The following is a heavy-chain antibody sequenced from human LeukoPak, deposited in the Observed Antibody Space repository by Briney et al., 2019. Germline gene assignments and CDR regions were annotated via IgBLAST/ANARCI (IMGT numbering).Heavy chain of an antibody. Sequence: SETLSLTCTVSGGSISSYYWSWLRQPPGKGLEWIGYIYYSGSTNYNPSLKSRVTISVDTSKNQFSLKLSSVTAADTAVYYCARGYYDILTGYYGYYYYYMDVWGKGTTVTVSS. D-gene: IGHD3-9*01. CDR2: IYYSGST. CDR1: GGSISSYY. CDR3: ARGYYDILTGYYGYYYYYMDV. V-gene: IGHV4-59*01. J-gene: IGHJ6*03.